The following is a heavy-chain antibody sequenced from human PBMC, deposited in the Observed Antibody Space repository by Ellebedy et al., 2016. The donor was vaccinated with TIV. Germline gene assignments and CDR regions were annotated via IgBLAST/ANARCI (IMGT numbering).Heavy chain of an antibody. CDR2: GYT. Sequence: PGGSLRLSCTASGFIVSTNHMSWVRQAPGKGLEWVGGYTNYADSVKGRFTISTHNSRNTLYLQMTNLRTEDTAVYYCARDMEHIVVVSIMDVWGQGTTVTVSS. CDR3: ARDMEHIVVVSIMDV. V-gene: IGHV3-53*04. D-gene: IGHD2-21*01. CDR1: GFIVSTNH. J-gene: IGHJ6*02.